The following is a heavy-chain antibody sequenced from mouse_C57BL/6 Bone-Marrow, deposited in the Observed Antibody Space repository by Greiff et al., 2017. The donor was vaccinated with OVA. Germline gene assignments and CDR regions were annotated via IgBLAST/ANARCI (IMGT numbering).Heavy chain of an antibody. CDR2: IDPSDSYT. J-gene: IGHJ1*03. D-gene: IGHD2-1*01. CDR1: GYTFTSYW. CDR3: ARKVHYGNYDWYFDV. Sequence: VQLQQPGAELVKPGASVKLSCKASGYTFTSYWMQWVKQRPGQGLEWIGEIDPSDSYTNYNQKFKGKATLTVDTSSSTAYMQLSSLTSEDSAVYYCARKVHYGNYDWYFDVWGTGTTVTVSS. V-gene: IGHV1-50*01.